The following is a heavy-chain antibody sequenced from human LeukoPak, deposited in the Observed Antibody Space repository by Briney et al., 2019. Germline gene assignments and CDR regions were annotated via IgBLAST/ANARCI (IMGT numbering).Heavy chain of an antibody. CDR3: ASISTSLEYYYYYGMDV. D-gene: IGHD2-2*01. V-gene: IGHV4-30-2*01. J-gene: IGHJ6*02. CDR1: GGSISSGGYS. CDR2: IYHSGST. Sequence: PSETLSLTCAVSGGSISSGGYSWSWIRQPPGKGLEWIGYIYHSGSTYYNPSLKSRVTISVDRSKNQFSLKLSSVTAADTAVYYCASISTSLEYYYYYGMDVWGQGTTVTVSS.